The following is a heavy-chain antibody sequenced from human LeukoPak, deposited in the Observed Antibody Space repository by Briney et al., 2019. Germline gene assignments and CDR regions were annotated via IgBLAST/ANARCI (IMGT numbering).Heavy chain of an antibody. CDR2: IYTSGST. V-gene: IGHV4-61*02. CDR1: DGSISSGSYY. CDR3: ARELLLWFGEPKDAFDI. J-gene: IGHJ3*02. Sequence: PSQTLSLTCTVSDGSISSGSYYWSWIRQPAGKGLEWIGRIYTSGSTNYNPSLKSRVTMSVDTSKNQFSLKLSSVTAADTAVYYCARELLLWFGEPKDAFDIWGQGTMVTVSS. D-gene: IGHD3-10*01.